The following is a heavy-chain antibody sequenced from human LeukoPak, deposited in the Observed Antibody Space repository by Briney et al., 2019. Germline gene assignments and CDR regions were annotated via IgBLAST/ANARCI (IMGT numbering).Heavy chain of an antibody. CDR1: GDSISSYY. Sequence: SETLSLTCTVSGDSISSYYWRWIRQPPGKGLEWIGYIYHSGRTNYNPSLKSRVTISADTSKDQFSLKLASVTAADTAVYYCATGYSSTWYYFDYWGQGTLVTVSS. CDR2: IYHSGRT. V-gene: IGHV4-59*01. D-gene: IGHD6-13*01. J-gene: IGHJ4*02. CDR3: ATGYSSTWYYFDY.